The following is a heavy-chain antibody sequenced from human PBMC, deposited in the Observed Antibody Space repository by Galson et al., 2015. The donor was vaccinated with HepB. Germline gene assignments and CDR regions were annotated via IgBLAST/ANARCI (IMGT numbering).Heavy chain of an antibody. CDR3: AGPIAVAGENAFDI. Sequence: SVKVSCKASGYTFTGYDINWVRQATGQGLEWMGWMNPNSGNTGYAQKFQGRVTMTRNTSISTAYMELSSLRSEDTAVYYCAGPIAVAGENAFDIWGQGTMVTVSS. D-gene: IGHD6-19*01. V-gene: IGHV1-8*01. J-gene: IGHJ3*02. CDR1: GYTFTGYD. CDR2: MNPNSGNT.